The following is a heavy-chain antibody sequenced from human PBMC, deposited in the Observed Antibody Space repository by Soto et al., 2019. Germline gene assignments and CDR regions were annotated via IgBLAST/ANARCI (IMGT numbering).Heavy chain of an antibody. V-gene: IGHV3-66*02. J-gene: IGHJ3*02. Sequence: GGSLRLSCAASGFTVSSNYMSWVRQAPGKGLEWVSVIYSGGSTYYADSVKGRFTISRDNSKNTLYLQMNSLRAEDTAVYYCARGQFGTSHTGGAFDIWGQGTMVTVSS. CDR3: ARGQFGTSHTGGAFDI. D-gene: IGHD2-2*01. CDR2: IYSGGST. CDR1: GFTVSSNY.